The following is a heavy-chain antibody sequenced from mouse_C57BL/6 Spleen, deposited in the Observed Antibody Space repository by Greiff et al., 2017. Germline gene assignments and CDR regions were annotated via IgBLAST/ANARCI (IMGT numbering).Heavy chain of an antibody. Sequence: VQLQQSGAELVRPGTSVKLSCKASGYTFTSYWMHWVKQRPGQGLEWIGVIDPSDSYTNYNQKFKGKATLTVDTSSSTAYMQLSSLTSEDSAVYYCARYDYPFDYWGQGTTLTVSS. CDR1: GYTFTSYW. V-gene: IGHV1-59*01. D-gene: IGHD2-4*01. J-gene: IGHJ2*01. CDR3: ARYDYPFDY. CDR2: IDPSDSYT.